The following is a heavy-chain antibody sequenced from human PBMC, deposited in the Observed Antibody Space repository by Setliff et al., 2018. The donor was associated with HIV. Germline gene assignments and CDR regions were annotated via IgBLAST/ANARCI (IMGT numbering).Heavy chain of an antibody. CDR3: TTLVGANPYHDAFDI. J-gene: IGHJ3*02. D-gene: IGHD1-26*01. Sequence: PGGSLRLSCAASGFAFRNYIFHWVRQAPGKGLEWVGHIKAKVVGATTDYSAPVRDRFTISRDDSKNTLYLEMNSLKTEDTAMYYCTTLVGANPYHDAFDIWGHGTMVTVSS. CDR2: IKAKVVGATT. CDR1: GFAFRNYI. V-gene: IGHV3-15*01.